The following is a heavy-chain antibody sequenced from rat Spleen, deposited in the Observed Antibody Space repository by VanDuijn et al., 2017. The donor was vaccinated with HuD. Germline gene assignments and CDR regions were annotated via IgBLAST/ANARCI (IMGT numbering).Heavy chain of an antibody. CDR3: TREGNSGYDY. CDR2: ISNSGGST. J-gene: IGHJ2*01. D-gene: IGHD4-3*01. CDR1: GITFNNYW. Sequence: EVQLVDTGGGLVQPGRVLILSCVASGITFNNYWMSGTRQAPGKGVEWVASISNSGGSTYYPDSVKGRFTISRDNAQNTLYLQMNSLRSEDTATYYCTREGNSGYDYWGQGVMVTVSS. V-gene: IGHV5-31*01.